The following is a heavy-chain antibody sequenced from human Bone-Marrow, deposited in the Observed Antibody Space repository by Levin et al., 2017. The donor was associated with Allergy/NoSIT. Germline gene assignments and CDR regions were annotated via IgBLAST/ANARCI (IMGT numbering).Heavy chain of an antibody. Sequence: SETLSLTCTVSGGSISSYYWSWIRQPPGKGLEWIGYIYYSGSTNYNPSLKSRVTISVDTSKNQFSLKLSSVTAADTAVYYCARDYDSSGWGFDPWGQGTLVTVSS. CDR2: IYYSGST. D-gene: IGHD3-22*01. CDR1: GGSISSYY. J-gene: IGHJ5*02. V-gene: IGHV4-59*01. CDR3: ARDYDSSGWGFDP.